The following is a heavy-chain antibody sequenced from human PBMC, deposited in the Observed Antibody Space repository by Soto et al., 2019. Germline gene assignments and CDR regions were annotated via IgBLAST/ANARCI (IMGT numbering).Heavy chain of an antibody. CDR1: GYTFTNFG. CDR2: VSAYNGNT. Sequence: ASVKVSCKASGYTFTNFGISWVRQAPGQGLEWMGWVSAYNGNTNYAQNFQGRVTMTTDTSTSTAYMELRSLRSDDTAVYYCARDGYSYGSAFDIWGQGTMVTVSS. V-gene: IGHV1-18*01. CDR3: ARDGYSYGSAFDI. D-gene: IGHD5-18*01. J-gene: IGHJ3*02.